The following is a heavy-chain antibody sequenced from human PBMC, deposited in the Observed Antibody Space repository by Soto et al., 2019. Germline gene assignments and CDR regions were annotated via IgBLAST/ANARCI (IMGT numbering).Heavy chain of an antibody. V-gene: IGHV1-46*01. D-gene: IGHD2-21*02. J-gene: IGHJ4*02. Sequence: QVQLVQSGAEVKKPGASVKVSCKASGDTFTDSYIHWVRQAPGQGLEWMGTVNPSGGHTTYAQHFLGRMTRTRDTATSTLYMEMTSLTSEDTAVYSCARGGHVVVVAAALDYWGQGTPGTLSS. CDR2: VNPSGGHT. CDR3: ARGGHVVVVAAALDY. CDR1: GDTFTDSY.